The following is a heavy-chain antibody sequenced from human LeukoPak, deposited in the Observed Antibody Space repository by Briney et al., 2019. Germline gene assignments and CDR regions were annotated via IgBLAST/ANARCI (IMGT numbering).Heavy chain of an antibody. D-gene: IGHD5-12*01. CDR3: ARGGYSFDY. CDR1: GFTLSGYW. J-gene: IGHJ4*02. V-gene: IGHV3-7*01. Sequence: GGSLRLSCAASGFTLSGYWMSWVRQAPGKGLEWVARLHADEIERYYVDPVKGRFTISRDNAKNSLHLQMYSLRLDDTAVYYCARGGYSFDYLGQGTLVTVSS. CDR2: LHADEIER.